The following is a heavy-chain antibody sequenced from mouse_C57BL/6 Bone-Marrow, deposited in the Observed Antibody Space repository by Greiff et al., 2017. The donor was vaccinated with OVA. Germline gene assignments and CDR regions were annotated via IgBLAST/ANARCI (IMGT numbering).Heavy chain of an antibody. CDR2: ISNGGGST. D-gene: IGHD2-5*01. J-gene: IGHJ2*01. CDR1: GFTFSDYY. CDR3: ARRDYYSNSFDY. Sequence: EVQLVESGGGLVQPGGSLKLSCAASGFTFSDYYMYWVRQTPEKRLEWVAYISNGGGSTYYPDTVKGRFTISRDNAKNTLYLQMSRLKSEDTAMYYCARRDYYSNSFDYWGQGTTLTVSS. V-gene: IGHV5-12*01.